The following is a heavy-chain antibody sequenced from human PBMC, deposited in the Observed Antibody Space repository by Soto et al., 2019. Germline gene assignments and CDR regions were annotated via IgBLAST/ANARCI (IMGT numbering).Heavy chain of an antibody. V-gene: IGHV3-23*01. J-gene: IGHJ4*02. CDR2: ISASGGTT. Sequence: GGSLRLSCLASGFTFSRNAMSWVRQAPGKGLEWVSAISASGGTTYSADSVKGRFAVSRDNSNNTLYLQMDSLSAEDTTVYYCAKQRADFGSGSDTFYLDNWGQGSLVTVSS. CDR1: GFTFSRNA. CDR3: AKQRADFGSGSDTFYLDN. D-gene: IGHD3-10*01.